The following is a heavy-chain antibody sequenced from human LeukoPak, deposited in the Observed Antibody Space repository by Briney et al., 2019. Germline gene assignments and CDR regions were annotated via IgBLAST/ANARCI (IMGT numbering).Heavy chain of an antibody. Sequence: PGGSLRLSCAASGFTFDDYAMHWVRQAPGKGLEWVSGISWNSGSIGYADSVKGRFTISRDNAKNSLYLQMNRLRAEDMALYYCAKGQYSSGWYVFDYWGQGTLVTVSS. CDR1: GFTFDDYA. CDR2: ISWNSGSI. J-gene: IGHJ4*02. V-gene: IGHV3-9*03. D-gene: IGHD6-19*01. CDR3: AKGQYSSGWYVFDY.